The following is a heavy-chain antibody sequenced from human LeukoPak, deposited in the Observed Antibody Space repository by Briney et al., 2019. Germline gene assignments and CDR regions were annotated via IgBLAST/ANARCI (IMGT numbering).Heavy chain of an antibody. J-gene: IGHJ4*02. CDR2: ISSSSSYI. V-gene: IGHV3-21*01. CDR3: AREPVDSSGYYSDY. CDR1: GFIFSSYS. Sequence: PGGSLRLSCAASGFIFSSYSMNWVRQAPGKGLEWVSSISSSSSYIYYADSAKGRFTISRDNAKNSLYLQMNSLRAEDTAVYYCAREPVDSSGYYSDYWGQGTLVTVSS. D-gene: IGHD3-22*01.